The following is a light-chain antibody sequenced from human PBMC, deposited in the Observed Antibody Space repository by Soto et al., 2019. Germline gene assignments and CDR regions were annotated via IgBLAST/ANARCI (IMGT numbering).Light chain of an antibody. CDR2: DAS. J-gene: IGKJ1*01. CDR3: QQYGSSPWT. CDR1: QSVSSY. V-gene: IGKV3-20*01. Sequence: IVLRQSPAPMYLTPGERAALSCRASQSVSSYLAWYQQKPGQAPRLLIYDASNRATGIPDRFSGSGSGTDFTLTISRLEPEDFAVYYCQQYGSSPWTFGQGTKVE.